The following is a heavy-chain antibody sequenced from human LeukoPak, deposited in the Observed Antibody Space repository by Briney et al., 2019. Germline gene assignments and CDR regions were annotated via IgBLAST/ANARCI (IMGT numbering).Heavy chain of an antibody. CDR2: ISSSSSVM. V-gene: IGHV3-48*01. Sequence: GGSLRLSCAAAGFPSIVYSMIWVRKAPGKGMEGISYISSSSSVMYYADSVKGRFTISRDNAKKSLYLRMNSLRVEDTAVYYCARDPPNWGFGYWGQGTLVTVSS. J-gene: IGHJ4*01. CDR3: ARDPPNWGFGY. D-gene: IGHD7-27*01. CDR1: GFPSIVYS.